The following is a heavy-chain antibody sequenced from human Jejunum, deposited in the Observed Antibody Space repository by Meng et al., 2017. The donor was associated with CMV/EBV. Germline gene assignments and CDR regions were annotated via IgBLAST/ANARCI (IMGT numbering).Heavy chain of an antibody. CDR2: INPSGGST. CDR1: EYTFTTYE. CDR3: ARDPQSNTLFGELSPYFDY. D-gene: IGHD3-10*02. V-gene: IGHV1-46*03. Sequence: QVQVVPAGVEGKKPGASVKVSFKASEYTFTTYEIHWVRKAPGQGLEWMGVINPSGGSTSHTQKFQGRVTMTRDTSTSTVYMELSSLRSEDTAVYYCARDPQSNTLFGELSPYFDYWGQGTLVTVSS. J-gene: IGHJ4*02.